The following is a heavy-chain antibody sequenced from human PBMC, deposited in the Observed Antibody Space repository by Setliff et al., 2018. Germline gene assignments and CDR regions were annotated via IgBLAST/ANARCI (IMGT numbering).Heavy chain of an antibody. V-gene: IGHV4-59*08. Sequence: SETLSLTCTVSGGSISSYYWSWIRQPAGKGLEWIGHIYHSGRTYDNPSLKSRVTVSIDTSKNQFSLKINSVTAADTAVYYCARHSSTGAFDFWGQGTLVTVSS. D-gene: IGHD3-10*01. CDR2: IYHSGRT. J-gene: IGHJ4*02. CDR3: ARHSSTGAFDF. CDR1: GGSISSYY.